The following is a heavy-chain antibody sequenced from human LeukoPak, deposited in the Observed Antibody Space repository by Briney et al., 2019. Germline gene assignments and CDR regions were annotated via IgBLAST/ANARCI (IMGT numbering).Heavy chain of an antibody. D-gene: IGHD6-13*01. Sequence: GASVQVSCKASGYTFTSYAMNWVRQAPGQGLEWMGWINTNTGNPTYAQGFTGRFVFSLDTSVSTAYLQISSLEAEDTAVYYCARDASWQQLRNWFDPWGQGTLVTVSS. J-gene: IGHJ5*02. CDR3: ARDASWQQLRNWFDP. CDR2: INTNTGNP. V-gene: IGHV7-4-1*02. CDR1: GYTFTSYA.